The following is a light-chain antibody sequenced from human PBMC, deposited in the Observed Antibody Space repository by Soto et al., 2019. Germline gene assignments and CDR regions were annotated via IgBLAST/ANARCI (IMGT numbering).Light chain of an antibody. CDR1: QNIKNY. CDR3: QQTYSIQS. Sequence: IQLTQSPSSLSASVGDRVTITCRASQNIKNYLNGYQQKPGKAPKLLMYDISTLQAGVPSRFSGGSSWTEFTLTVSSLQPEDVATYYCQQTYSIQSFGGGTKVAIK. V-gene: IGKV1-39*01. J-gene: IGKJ4*01. CDR2: DIS.